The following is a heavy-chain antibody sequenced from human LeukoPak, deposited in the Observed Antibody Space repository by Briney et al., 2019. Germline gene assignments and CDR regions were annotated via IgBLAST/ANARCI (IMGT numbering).Heavy chain of an antibody. V-gene: IGHV4-39*01. CDR1: GGSINSTNYN. Sequence: SETLSLTCTVSGGSINSTNYNWGWIRQPPGKGLEWIGYIYHSGSTYYNPSLKSRVTISVDTSKNQFSLKLSSVTAADTAVYYCARHEGEGFWSGYQIFGYWGQGTLVTVSS. D-gene: IGHD3-3*01. CDR3: ARHEGEGFWSGYQIFGY. CDR2: IYHSGST. J-gene: IGHJ4*02.